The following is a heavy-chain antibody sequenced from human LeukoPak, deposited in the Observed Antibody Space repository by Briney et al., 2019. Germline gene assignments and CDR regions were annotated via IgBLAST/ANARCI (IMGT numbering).Heavy chain of an antibody. J-gene: IGHJ4*02. CDR3: ARDRSSSTSCYDY. Sequence: GGSLRLSCAASGFTFSSYWMSWVRQAPGKGLEWVANIKQDGSEKYYVDSVKGRFTISRDNAKNSLYLQMNSLRAEDTAVYYCARDRSSSTSCYDYWGQRTLVTVSS. CDR1: GFTFSSYW. CDR2: IKQDGSEK. D-gene: IGHD2-2*01. V-gene: IGHV3-7*01.